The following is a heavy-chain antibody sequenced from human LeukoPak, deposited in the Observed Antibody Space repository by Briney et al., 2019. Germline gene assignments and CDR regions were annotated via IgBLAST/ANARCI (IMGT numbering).Heavy chain of an antibody. CDR1: GVSISSYY. D-gene: IGHD3-22*01. Sequence: PSETLSLTCTVSGVSISSYYWSWIRQPPGKGLEWIGYIYYSGSTNYNPSLKSRVTISVDTSKNQFSLKLSSVTAADTAVYYCASWNDSSGYSHWGQGTLVTVSS. J-gene: IGHJ4*02. CDR2: IYYSGST. CDR3: ASWNDSSGYSH. V-gene: IGHV4-59*01.